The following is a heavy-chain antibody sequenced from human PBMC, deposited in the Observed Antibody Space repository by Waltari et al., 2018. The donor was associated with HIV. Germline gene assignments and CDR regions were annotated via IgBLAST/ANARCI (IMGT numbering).Heavy chain of an antibody. D-gene: IGHD2-15*01. J-gene: IGHJ4*02. Sequence: QVQLVESGGGVVQPGRSLRLSCAASGFTFSNYAIHWVRQAPGKRLKGVAVISYDGSNKYYADSVKGRFTISRDNSKNTLYLQMNSLRAEDTAVYYCARDARWPFHYFDYWGQGTLVTVSS. CDR2: ISYDGSNK. CDR3: ARDARWPFHYFDY. CDR1: GFTFSNYA. V-gene: IGHV3-30*01.